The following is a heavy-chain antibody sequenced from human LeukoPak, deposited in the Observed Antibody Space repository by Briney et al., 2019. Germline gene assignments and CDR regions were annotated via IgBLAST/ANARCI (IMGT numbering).Heavy chain of an antibody. V-gene: IGHV3-48*01. CDR3: ARDVEQWLVRVYYFDY. D-gene: IGHD6-19*01. Sequence: GGSLRLSCAASGFTLSSYSMNWVRQAPGKGLEWVSYISSGSTTIYYADSVKGRFTISRDNAKNSLYLQMNSLRAEDTAVYYCARDVEQWLVRVYYFDYWGQGTLVTVSS. CDR1: GFTLSSYS. CDR2: ISSGSTTI. J-gene: IGHJ4*02.